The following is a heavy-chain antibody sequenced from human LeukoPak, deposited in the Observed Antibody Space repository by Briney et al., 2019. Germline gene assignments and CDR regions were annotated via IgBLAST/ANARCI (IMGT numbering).Heavy chain of an antibody. CDR2: IYYSGST. J-gene: IGHJ4*02. Sequence: SETLSLTCTVSGGSISSSYYYWGWIRQPPGKGLEWIGSIYYSGSTYYNPSLKSRVTISVDTSKNQFSLKLRSVTAADTAVYYCARGRLYYYGSGSYHFDYWGQGTLVTVSS. D-gene: IGHD3-10*01. CDR1: GGSISSSYYY. CDR3: ARGRLYYYGSGSYHFDY. V-gene: IGHV4-39*01.